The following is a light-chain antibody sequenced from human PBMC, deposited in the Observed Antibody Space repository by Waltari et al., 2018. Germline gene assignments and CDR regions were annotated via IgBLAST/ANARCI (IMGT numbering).Light chain of an antibody. CDR1: SLRSYY. CDR3: NSRDSSGNHVV. J-gene: IGLJ2*01. V-gene: IGLV3-19*01. Sequence: SSELTQDPAVSVALGQTVRITCQGDSLRSYYVSWYQQKPGQAPVLVIYGKNNRPSGIPDRFSGSSSGNTASLTIPGAQAEDEADYYCNSRDSSGNHVVFGGGTKLTVL. CDR2: GKN.